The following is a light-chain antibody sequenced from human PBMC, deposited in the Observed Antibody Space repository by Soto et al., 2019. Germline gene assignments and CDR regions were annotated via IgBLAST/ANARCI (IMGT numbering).Light chain of an antibody. J-gene: IGKJ1*01. CDR2: TAS. Sequence: DIQMTQSPSTLSSSVGDKFTISCRASQTISKYLAWYQQKPGKAPNLLIYTASTLKSGVPSRFSGSGSGTEFTLTISGLQPDDFATYYCQQYNTFSSFGQGTKVDI. CDR3: QQYNTFSS. V-gene: IGKV1-5*03. CDR1: QTISKY.